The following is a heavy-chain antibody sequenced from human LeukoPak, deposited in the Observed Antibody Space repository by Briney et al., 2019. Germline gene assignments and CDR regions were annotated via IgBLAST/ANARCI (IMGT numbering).Heavy chain of an antibody. D-gene: IGHD5-24*01. V-gene: IGHV3-23*01. J-gene: IGHJ5*02. CDR3: ASSVGRDGYNPGP. CDR1: GFTFSSYG. CDR2: ISGSGGST. Sequence: GGTLRLSCAASGFTFSSYGMSWVRQAPGKGLEWVSAISGSGGSTYYADSVKGRFTISRDNSKNTLYLQMNSLRAEDTAVYYCASSVGRDGYNPGPWGQGTLVTVSS.